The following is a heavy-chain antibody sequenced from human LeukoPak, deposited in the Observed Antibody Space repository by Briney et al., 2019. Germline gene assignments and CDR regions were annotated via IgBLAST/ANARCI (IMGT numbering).Heavy chain of an antibody. V-gene: IGHV4-39*01. CDR2: IYYSGST. D-gene: IGHD5-24*01. J-gene: IGHJ3*02. Sequence: SETLSLTCTVSGGSNSSSSYYWGWIRQPPGKGLEWIGSIYYSGSTYYNPSLKSRVTISVDTSKNQFSLKLSSVTAADTAVYYCGGGWLQLKDAFDIWGQGTMVTVSS. CDR1: GGSNSSSSYY. CDR3: GGGWLQLKDAFDI.